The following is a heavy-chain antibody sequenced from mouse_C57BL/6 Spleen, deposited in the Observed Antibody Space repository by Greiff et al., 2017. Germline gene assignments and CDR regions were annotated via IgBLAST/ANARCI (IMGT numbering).Heavy chain of an antibody. CDR3: SRWDGSCLDWFAY. V-gene: IGHV1-15*01. D-gene: IGHD1-1*02. CDR1: GYTFTDYE. J-gene: IGHJ3*01. CDR2: IDPETGGT. Sequence: VKLQESGAELVRPGASVTLSCKASGYTFTDYEMHWVKQTPVHGLEWIGAIDPETGGTAYNQKFKGKAILTADKSSSTAYMELRSLTSEDSAVYDGSRWDGSCLDWFAYWGQGTLVTVSA.